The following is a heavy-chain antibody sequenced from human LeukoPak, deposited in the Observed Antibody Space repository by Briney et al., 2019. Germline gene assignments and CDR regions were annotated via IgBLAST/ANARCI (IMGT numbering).Heavy chain of an antibody. CDR2: TYYRSKWYN. Sequence: SQTLSVTCDISGDSVSSNTPAWNWIRQSPSRGLEWLGRTYYRSKWYNDYAVSVRSRITINPDTAKNRFSLQLNSVTPEDTAVYYCARQQRGAFDYWGQGTLVTVSS. V-gene: IGHV6-1*01. D-gene: IGHD6-13*01. CDR3: ARQQRGAFDY. J-gene: IGHJ4*02. CDR1: GDSVSSNTPA.